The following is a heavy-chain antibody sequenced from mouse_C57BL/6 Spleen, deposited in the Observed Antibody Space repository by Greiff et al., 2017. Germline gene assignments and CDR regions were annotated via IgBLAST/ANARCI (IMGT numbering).Heavy chain of an antibody. J-gene: IGHJ4*01. Sequence: QVQLQQPGAELVKPGASVKVSCKASGYTFTSYWMHWVQQRPGQGLEWIGRIHPADSATNYNQKFKGKATLTGDKSSSTAYMQRSSLTSEYSAVYYCAIWRDYYAKDYWGQGTSVTVSS. CDR2: IHPADSAT. CDR3: AIWRDYYAKDY. V-gene: IGHV1-74*01. CDR1: GYTFTSYW.